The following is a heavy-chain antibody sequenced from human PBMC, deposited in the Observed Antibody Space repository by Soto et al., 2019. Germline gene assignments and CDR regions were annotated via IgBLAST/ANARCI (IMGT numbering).Heavy chain of an antibody. J-gene: IGHJ4*02. D-gene: IGHD3-22*01. CDR2: IYYSGSI. Sequence: PSETLSLTCTVSGGSISSGGYYWSWIRQHPGKGLEWIGYIYYSGSIYYNPSLKSRVTISVDTSKNQFSLKLSSVTAADTAVYYCARGEYYDSSGYWPFDYWGQGTLVTVSS. CDR1: GGSISSGGYY. V-gene: IGHV4-31*03. CDR3: ARGEYYDSSGYWPFDY.